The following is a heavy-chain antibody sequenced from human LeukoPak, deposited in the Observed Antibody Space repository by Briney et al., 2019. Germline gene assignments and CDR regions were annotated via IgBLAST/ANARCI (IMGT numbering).Heavy chain of an antibody. Sequence: GGSLRLSCAASGFTFDDYGMSWVRQAPGKGLEWVSGINWNGGSTGYADSVKGRFAISRDNAKNSLYLQMNSLRAEDTAVYYCATSTYYDFWSGYYPDAFDIWGQGTMVTVSS. V-gene: IGHV3-20*04. D-gene: IGHD3-3*01. CDR1: GFTFDDYG. CDR2: INWNGGST. CDR3: ATSTYYDFWSGYYPDAFDI. J-gene: IGHJ3*02.